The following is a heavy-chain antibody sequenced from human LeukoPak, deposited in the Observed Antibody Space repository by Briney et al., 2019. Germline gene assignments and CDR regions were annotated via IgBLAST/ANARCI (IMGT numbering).Heavy chain of an antibody. CDR1: GFTFSSYE. V-gene: IGHV3-48*03. J-gene: IGHJ6*04. D-gene: IGHD2-2*01. Sequence: PGGSLRLSCAASGFTFSSYEMNWVRQAPGKGLEWVSYISSSGSTIYYADSVKGRFTISRDNAKNSLYLQMNSLRAEDMAVYYCAAGLDIVVVPAASYYGMDVWGKGTTVTVSS. CDR3: AAGLDIVVVPAASYYGMDV. CDR2: ISSSGSTI.